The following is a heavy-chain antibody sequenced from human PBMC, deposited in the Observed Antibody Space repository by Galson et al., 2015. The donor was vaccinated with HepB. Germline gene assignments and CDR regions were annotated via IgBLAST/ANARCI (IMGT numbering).Heavy chain of an antibody. CDR2: ISTFNGKT. CDR1: GYTFTAYG. V-gene: IGHV1-18*04. D-gene: IGHD6-19*01. J-gene: IGHJ4*02. Sequence: SVKVSCKASGYTFTAYGINWVRQAPGQGLEWMGWISTFNGKTNYTQKIQGSVAMTTDTSSSTAYMELRSLRSDDTAVYYCVRGVAVASSYYFDSWGQGTLVTVSS. CDR3: VRGVAVASSYYFDS.